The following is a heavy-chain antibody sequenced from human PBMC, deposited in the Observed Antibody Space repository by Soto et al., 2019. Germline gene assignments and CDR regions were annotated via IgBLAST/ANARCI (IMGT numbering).Heavy chain of an antibody. CDR3: ARDGGGDYGDSPWFDP. CDR1: GFTFSSYA. V-gene: IGHV3-30-3*01. Sequence: QVQLVESGGGVVQPGRSLRLSCAASGFTFSSYAMHWVRQAPGKGLEWVAGISYDGSNKYYADSVKGRFTISRDNSKNPLYLQMNSVRAEDTAVYYCARDGGGDYGDSPWFDPWGQGTLVTVSS. CDR2: ISYDGSNK. J-gene: IGHJ5*02. D-gene: IGHD4-17*01.